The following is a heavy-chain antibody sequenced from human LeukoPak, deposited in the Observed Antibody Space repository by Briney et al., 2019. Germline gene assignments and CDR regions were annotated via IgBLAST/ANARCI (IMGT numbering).Heavy chain of an antibody. V-gene: IGHV4-59*08. CDR3: ASHSSSWLRFDY. D-gene: IGHD6-13*01. CDR2: IYYSGST. CDR1: CGSISSYY. J-gene: IGHJ4*02. Sequence: SETLSLTCNVSCGSISSYYWSWIRQPPGKGLEWIGYIYYSGSTNYNPSLKSRVTMSVDTSKSQFSLKLSSVTAADTAVYYCASHSSSWLRFDYWGQGTLVTVSS.